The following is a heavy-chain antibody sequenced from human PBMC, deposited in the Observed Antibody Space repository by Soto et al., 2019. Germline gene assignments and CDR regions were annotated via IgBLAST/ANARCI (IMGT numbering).Heavy chain of an antibody. D-gene: IGHD6-13*01. CDR1: GGSISSGGYS. V-gene: IGHV4-30-2*01. J-gene: IGHJ5*02. CDR2: MYHSGST. CDR3: ARGSSSWYNWFDP. Sequence: SETLSLTCAVSGGSISSGGYSWSWIRQPPGKGLEWIGYMYHSGSTYYNPSLKSRVTISIDRSKNQFSLKLSSVTAADTAVYYCARGSSSWYNWFDPWGQGTLVTVSS.